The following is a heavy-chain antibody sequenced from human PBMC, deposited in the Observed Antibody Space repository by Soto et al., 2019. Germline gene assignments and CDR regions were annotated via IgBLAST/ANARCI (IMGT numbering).Heavy chain of an antibody. D-gene: IGHD4-17*01. CDR3: ARWAGQVRDYGGPFDY. CDR1: GERFTTYG. Sequence: QVQLVQSGAEVKNPGASVTVSCKASGERFTTYGISWVRQAPGQGLEWVGWISTYNTNTNYAPKFQGRLLLTTDTSTTTAHMELRSLRPDDTAVYYCARWAGQVRDYGGPFDYWGQGTLVTVSS. J-gene: IGHJ4*02. CDR2: ISTYNTNT. V-gene: IGHV1-18*04.